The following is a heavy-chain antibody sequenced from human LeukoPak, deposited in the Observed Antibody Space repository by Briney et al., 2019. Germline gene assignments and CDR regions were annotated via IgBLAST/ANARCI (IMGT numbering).Heavy chain of an antibody. CDR3: ARDHGGVLVRGVIDY. CDR2: IKQDGSEK. CDR1: GFTFSNYW. D-gene: IGHD3-10*01. V-gene: IGHV3-7*01. J-gene: IGHJ4*02. Sequence: GGSLRLSCAASGFTFSNYWMTWVRQAPGKGLEWVANIKQDGSEKYYVDSVKGRFTISRDNAKNSLYVQMNSLRAEDTAVYYCARDHGGVLVRGVIDYWGQGTLVTVSS.